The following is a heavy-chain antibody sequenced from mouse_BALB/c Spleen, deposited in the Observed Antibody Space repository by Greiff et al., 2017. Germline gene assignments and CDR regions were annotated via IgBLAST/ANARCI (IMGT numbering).Heavy chain of an antibody. Sequence: QVQLKESGPALVAPSQSLSITCTVSGFSLTSYDISWIRQPPGKGLEWLGVIWTGGGTNYNSAFMSRLSISKDNSKSQVFLKMNSLQTDDTAIYYCVRGARDYDRGYYAMDYWGQGTSVTVSS. CDR2: IWTGGGT. J-gene: IGHJ4*01. D-gene: IGHD2-4*01. CDR1: GFSLTSYD. V-gene: IGHV2-9-2*01. CDR3: VRGARDYDRGYYAMDY.